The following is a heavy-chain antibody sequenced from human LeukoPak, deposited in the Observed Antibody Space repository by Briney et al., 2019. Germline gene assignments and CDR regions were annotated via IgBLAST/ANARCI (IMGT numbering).Heavy chain of an antibody. Sequence: GGSLRLSCTASGFTFGESAMSWFRQAPGKGLEGVGFISSKAYGGTTEYAASVKGRFTLSRDDSKSIAYLQMNSLKTEDTAVYYCTSGYHYFDYWGQGTLVTVSS. D-gene: IGHD5-12*01. CDR2: ISSKAYGGTT. J-gene: IGHJ4*02. CDR1: GFTFGESA. CDR3: TSGYHYFDY. V-gene: IGHV3-49*03.